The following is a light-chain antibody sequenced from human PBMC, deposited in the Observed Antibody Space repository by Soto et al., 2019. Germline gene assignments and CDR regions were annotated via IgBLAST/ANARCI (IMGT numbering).Light chain of an antibody. J-gene: IGKJ2*02. CDR3: QQYNNWPPCT. CDR2: TSS. CDR1: QDISKF. V-gene: IGKV1-27*01. Sequence: DIQMTQSPSSLSASIGDRVTISCRASQDISKFLSWYQQKPGKLPKLLIYTSSTLQSGVPSRFSGSGSGTDFTLTISSLQPEDFAVYYCQQYNNWPPCTFGQGTKLEIK.